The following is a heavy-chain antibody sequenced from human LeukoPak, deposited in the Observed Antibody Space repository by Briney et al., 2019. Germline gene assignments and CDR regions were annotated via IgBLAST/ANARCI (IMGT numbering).Heavy chain of an antibody. CDR3: AKDTGGNGAYFYAMDV. CDR1: GFAFHNYA. J-gene: IGHJ6*02. Sequence: PGRSLRLSCVGSGFAFHNYATHWVRRPPGKGLKWVSAINWNSDTKAYADSVKGRFTISRDRARNSLYLQMDSLRPKDTALYYCAKDTGGNGAYFYAMDVWGQGTSVTVSS. CDR2: INWNSDTK. D-gene: IGHD4-23*01. V-gene: IGHV3-9*01.